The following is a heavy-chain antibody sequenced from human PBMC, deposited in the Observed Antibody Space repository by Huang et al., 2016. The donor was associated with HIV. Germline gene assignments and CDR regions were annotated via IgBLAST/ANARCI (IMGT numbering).Heavy chain of an antibody. J-gene: IGHJ3*02. CDR2: FFHGYSDN. CDR1: GYSFSTYW. CDR3: ASTASYSGSYRGAFDI. Sequence: EVQLVQSGAEVKKPGESLKISCKGSGYSFSTYWIGWVRQMPGKGLEGMGMFFHGYSDNRDSPSVQGQVTISADKSISTAYLQWSSLKASDTAMYYCASTASYSGSYRGAFDIWGQGTMVTVSS. D-gene: IGHD1-26*01. V-gene: IGHV5-51*03.